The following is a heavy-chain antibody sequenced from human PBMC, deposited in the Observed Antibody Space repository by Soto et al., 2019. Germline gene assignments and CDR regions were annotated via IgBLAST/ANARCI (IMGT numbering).Heavy chain of an antibody. Sequence: QVQLVESGGGVVQPGRSLRLSCAASGFTFSSYGMHWVRQAPGKGLEWVAVISHDGSNKYYGDSVKGRFTISRDNSKNTLXXQMNSLRAEDTAVYYCAKDNCISTSCYRLYNWFDPWGQGTLVTVSS. CDR2: ISHDGSNK. D-gene: IGHD2-2*01. J-gene: IGHJ5*02. CDR1: GFTFSSYG. CDR3: AKDNCISTSCYRLYNWFDP. V-gene: IGHV3-30*18.